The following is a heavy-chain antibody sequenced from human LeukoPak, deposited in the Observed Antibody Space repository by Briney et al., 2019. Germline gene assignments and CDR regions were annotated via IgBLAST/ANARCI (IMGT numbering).Heavy chain of an antibody. V-gene: IGHV3-21*01. CDR3: ARGAPGPITMIVVVMFSDY. Sequence: GGSLRLSCAASGFTFSSYSMNWVRQAPGKGLDWVSSISSSRSYIYYADSVKGRFPISRDNAKNSLYLQMNSLRAEDTAVYYCARGAPGPITMIVVVMFSDYWGQGTLVAVSS. CDR2: ISSSRSYI. CDR1: GFTFSSYS. J-gene: IGHJ4*02. D-gene: IGHD3-22*01.